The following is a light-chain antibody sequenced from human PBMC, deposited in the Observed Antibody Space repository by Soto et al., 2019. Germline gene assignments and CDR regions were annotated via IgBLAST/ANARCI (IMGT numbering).Light chain of an antibody. J-gene: IGKJ1*01. Sequence: DIQMTQSPSTLSASVGDTVTITCRASQSISNWLAWYQQRPGKAPNLLIYKASSLEGGVPSRCSGSGSGTDFTLTISSLQPDDFATYYCQQYNTYPWTFGQGTRVE. V-gene: IGKV1-5*03. CDR1: QSISNW. CDR3: QQYNTYPWT. CDR2: KAS.